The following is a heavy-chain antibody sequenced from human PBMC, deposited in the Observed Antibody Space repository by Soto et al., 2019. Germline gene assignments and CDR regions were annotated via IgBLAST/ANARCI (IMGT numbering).Heavy chain of an antibody. CDR1: GGTFSSYA. V-gene: IGHV1-69*13. CDR2: IIPIFGTA. D-gene: IGHD3-22*01. CDR3: ARDRSPYYYGSSGYYYPFDY. J-gene: IGHJ4*02. Sequence: SVKVSCKASGGTFSSYAISWVRQAPGQGLEWMGGIIPIFGTANYAQKFQGRVTITADESTSTAYMELSSLRSEDTAVYYCARDRSPYYYGSSGYYYPFDYWGQGTLVTVSS.